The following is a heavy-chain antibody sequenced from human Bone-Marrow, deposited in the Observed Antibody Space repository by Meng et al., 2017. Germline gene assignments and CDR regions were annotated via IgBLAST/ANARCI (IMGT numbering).Heavy chain of an antibody. J-gene: IGHJ4*02. Sequence: QVRLQESGPGLVKPSQTLSLTCTVPGGSISSGDYYWSWIRQPPGRGLEWIGYIYYSGSTYYNPSLRSRVTISVDTSKNQFSLILTSVTAADTAVYFCARVETATTNPYFDYWGQGTLVTVSS. V-gene: IGHV4-30-4*01. CDR3: ARVETATTNPYFDY. CDR2: IYYSGST. D-gene: IGHD5-24*01. CDR1: GGSISSGDYY.